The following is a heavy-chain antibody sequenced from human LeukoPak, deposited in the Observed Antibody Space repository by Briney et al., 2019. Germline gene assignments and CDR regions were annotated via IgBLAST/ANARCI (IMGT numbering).Heavy chain of an antibody. Sequence: ASVKVSCKASGYTFTGYYMHWVRQAPGQGLEWTGWINPNSGDTNYAQKFQGRVTMTRDTSISTAYMELSRLRSDDTAVYYCARDKSGNSGWYSYFDYWGQGTLVTVSS. D-gene: IGHD6-19*01. CDR2: INPNSGDT. CDR3: ARDKSGNSGWYSYFDY. J-gene: IGHJ4*02. V-gene: IGHV1-2*02. CDR1: GYTFTGYY.